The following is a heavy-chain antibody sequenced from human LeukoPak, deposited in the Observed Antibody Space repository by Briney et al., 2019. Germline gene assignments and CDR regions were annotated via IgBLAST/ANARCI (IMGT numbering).Heavy chain of an antibody. D-gene: IGHD4-17*01. CDR1: GGTFSSYA. CDR2: IIPIVGTA. CDR3: ASRAAIMTTVTRRTPFGWDY. Sequence: ASVKVSCKASGGTFSSYAISWVRQAPGQGLEWMGGIIPIVGTANYAQKFQGRVTITTDESTSTVYMELSSLRSEDTAVYYCASRAAIMTTVTRRTPFGWDYWGQGTLVTVSS. J-gene: IGHJ4*02. V-gene: IGHV1-69*05.